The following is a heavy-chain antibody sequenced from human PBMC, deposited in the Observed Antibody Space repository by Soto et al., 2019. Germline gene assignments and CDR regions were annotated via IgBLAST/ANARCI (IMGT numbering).Heavy chain of an antibody. Sequence: SVKVSCKASGGTFSSYAFSWVRQAPGQGLEWMGGIIPIFGTPNYAQKFQGRVTITADESTSTAYMELSSLRSEDTAVYYCARELYCNDGVCSDYYTMDVWGQGTTVTVSS. CDR1: GGTFSSYA. CDR2: IIPIFGTP. D-gene: IGHD2-8*01. V-gene: IGHV1-69*13. J-gene: IGHJ6*02. CDR3: ARELYCNDGVCSDYYTMDV.